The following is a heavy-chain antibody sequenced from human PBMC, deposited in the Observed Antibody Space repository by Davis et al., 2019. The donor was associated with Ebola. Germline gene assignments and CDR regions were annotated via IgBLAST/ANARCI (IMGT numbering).Heavy chain of an antibody. CDR2: IYHSGST. Sequence: SETLSLTCAVSGGSISSSNWWSWVRQPPGKGLEWIGEIYHSGSTNYNPSLKSRVTISVDTSKNQFSLKLSSVTAADTAVYYCARWAIFGVVHNWFDPWGQGTLVTVSS. CDR1: GGSISSSNW. CDR3: ARWAIFGVVHNWFDP. J-gene: IGHJ5*02. D-gene: IGHD3-3*01. V-gene: IGHV4-4*02.